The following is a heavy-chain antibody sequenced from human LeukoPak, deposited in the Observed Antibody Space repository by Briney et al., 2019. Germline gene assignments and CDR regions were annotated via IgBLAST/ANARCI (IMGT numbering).Heavy chain of an antibody. J-gene: IGHJ1*01. Sequence: PSETLSLTCAVYGGSFSGYYWSWIRQPPGKGLEWIGEINHSGSTNYNPSLKSRVTISVDTSKNQFSLKLSSVTAADTAVYYCARISWAARGYFQHWGQGTLVTVSS. CDR3: ARISWAARGYFQH. CDR2: INHSGST. V-gene: IGHV4-34*01. D-gene: IGHD6-6*01. CDR1: GGSFSGYY.